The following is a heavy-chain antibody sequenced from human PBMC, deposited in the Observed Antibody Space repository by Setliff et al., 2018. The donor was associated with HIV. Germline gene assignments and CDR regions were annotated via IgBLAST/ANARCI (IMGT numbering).Heavy chain of an antibody. Sequence: GGSLRLSCAASGFFFKHAWMSWVRQAPGKGLEWIGRIKSEADGGTEESAAFLNGRFTISRDDSKNTLFLQMNSLKAEDTALYYCSTAGHGSLDFDYWGQGTRFTVSS. CDR1: GFFFKHAW. J-gene: IGHJ4*02. CDR3: STAGHGSLDFDY. V-gene: IGHV3-15*01. D-gene: IGHD1-1*01. CDR2: IKSEADGGTE.